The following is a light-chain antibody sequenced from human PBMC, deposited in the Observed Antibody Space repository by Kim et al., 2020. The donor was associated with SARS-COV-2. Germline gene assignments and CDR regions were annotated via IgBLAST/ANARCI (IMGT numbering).Light chain of an antibody. J-gene: IGLJ2*01. CDR1: SSDVGSNNR. CDR2: EVS. Sequence: QSALTQPPSVSGSPGQSVTISCTGTSSDVGSNNRVSWYQQPPGTVPKLMIYEVSNRPSGVPDRFSGSKSDNTASLTISGLQAEDEADYYCSSYTSSSTLIFGGGTQLTVL. CDR3: SSYTSSSTLI. V-gene: IGLV2-18*02.